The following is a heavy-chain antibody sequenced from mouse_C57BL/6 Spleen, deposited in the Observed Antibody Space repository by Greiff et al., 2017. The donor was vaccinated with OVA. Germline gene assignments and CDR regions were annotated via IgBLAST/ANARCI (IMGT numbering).Heavy chain of an antibody. J-gene: IGHJ4*01. V-gene: IGHV1-61*01. CDR3: AREGVYDGYYVYAMDY. D-gene: IGHD2-3*01. CDR1: GYTFTSYW. Sequence: VQLQQPGAELVRPGSSVKLSCKASGYTFTSYWMDWVKQRPGQGLEWIGNIYPSDSETHYNQKFKDKATLTVDKSSSTAYMQLSSLTSEDSAVYYCAREGVYDGYYVYAMDYWGQGTSVTVSS. CDR2: IYPSDSET.